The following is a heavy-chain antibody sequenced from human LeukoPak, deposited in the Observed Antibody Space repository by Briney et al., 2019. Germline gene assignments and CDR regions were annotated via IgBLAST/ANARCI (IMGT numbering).Heavy chain of an antibody. V-gene: IGHV3-74*01. Sequence: GGSLRLSCAASGLTFSTYWMHWVRQAPGKGLVWVSRIKRDGTSTNYADSVKGRFTISRDNAKNTLYLQMNSLRAEDTAVYYCARDCGGGSCYGPYDAFDIWGQGTMVTVPS. D-gene: IGHD2-15*01. CDR1: GLTFSTYW. CDR3: ARDCGGGSCYGPYDAFDI. CDR2: IKRDGTST. J-gene: IGHJ3*02.